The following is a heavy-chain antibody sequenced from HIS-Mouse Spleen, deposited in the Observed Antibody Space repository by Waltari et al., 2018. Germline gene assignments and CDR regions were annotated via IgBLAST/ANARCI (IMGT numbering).Heavy chain of an antibody. V-gene: IGHV4-30-2*01. CDR2: IYHRGGT. CDR1: GGSISSGGYS. D-gene: IGHD3-22*01. CDR3: ARGYYYDSSGYFNFDY. Sequence: QLQLQESGSGLVKPSQTLSLTCAVSGGSISSGGYSWSWIRQPPGKGRAWIGYIYHRGGTYYNPSLKSRVTISVDRSKNQFSLKLSSVTAADTAVYYCARGYYYDSSGYFNFDYWGQGTLVTVSS. J-gene: IGHJ4*02.